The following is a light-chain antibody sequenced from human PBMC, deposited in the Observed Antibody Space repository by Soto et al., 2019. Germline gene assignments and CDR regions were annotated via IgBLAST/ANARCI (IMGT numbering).Light chain of an antibody. CDR1: SSDVGGYNY. V-gene: IGLV2-14*01. Sequence: QSALTQPASVSGSPGQSITISCTGTSSDVGGYNYVSWYQQHPGKAPKLMIYDVSNRPSGVSNRFSGSKSGNTASLTISGLQAEDEADYYCSSYTSSSAHLEVFGTGTKVTVL. J-gene: IGLJ1*01. CDR3: SSYTSSSAHLEV. CDR2: DVS.